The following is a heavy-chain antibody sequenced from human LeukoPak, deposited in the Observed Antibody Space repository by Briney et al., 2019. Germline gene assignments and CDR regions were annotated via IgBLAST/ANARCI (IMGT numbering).Heavy chain of an antibody. CDR1: GFTFSSYA. V-gene: IGHV3-23*01. J-gene: IGHJ5*02. D-gene: IGHD3-10*01. CDR2: ISASGGST. CDR3: AKNPSGSGRFDP. Sequence: GGSLRLSCAASGFTFSSYAMSWVRQAPGKGLEWVSAISASGGSTYYADSVKGRFTISRDNSKNTLYLQMNSLRAEDTAVYYCAKNPSGSGRFDPWGQGTLVTVSS.